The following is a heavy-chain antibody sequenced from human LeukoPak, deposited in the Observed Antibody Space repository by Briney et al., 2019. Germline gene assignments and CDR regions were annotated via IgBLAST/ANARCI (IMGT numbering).Heavy chain of an antibody. V-gene: IGHV1-69*04. CDR3: ARTLVGGRNWFDP. D-gene: IGHD6-13*01. CDR2: IIPILGIA. Sequence: SVKVSCKASGGTFSSYAISWVRQAPGQGLEWMGRIIPILGIANYAQKFQGRVTMTRNTSISTAYMELSSLRSEDTAVYYCARTLVGGRNWFDPWGQGTLVTVSS. CDR1: GGTFSSYA. J-gene: IGHJ5*02.